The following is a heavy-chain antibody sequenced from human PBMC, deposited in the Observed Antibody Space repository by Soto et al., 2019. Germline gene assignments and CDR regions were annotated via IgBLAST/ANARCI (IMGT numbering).Heavy chain of an antibody. J-gene: IGHJ4*02. CDR3: ARGVIH. D-gene: IGHD2-21*01. V-gene: IGHV4-31*02. CDR1: EGTIVGRGDY. Sequence: SQMQCVRWSVSEGTIVGRGDYWSWIRQPPGKGLEWIGYIYYSGSTYYNPSLKSRVTISVDTSKNQFSLKLSSVTAADTAVYYCARGVIHWGQGTLVTVSS. CDR2: IYYSGST.